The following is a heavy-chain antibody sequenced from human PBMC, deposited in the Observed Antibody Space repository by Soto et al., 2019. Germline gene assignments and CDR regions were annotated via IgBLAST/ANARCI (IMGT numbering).Heavy chain of an antibody. CDR2: IYPGDSDT. J-gene: IGHJ6*02. V-gene: IGHV5-51*01. D-gene: IGHD2-21*01. CDR3: ARGRFHYYGMDV. Sequence: GESLKISCKGPGYSFTNYWIAWVRQMPGRGLEWMGIIYPGDSDTKYSPSFQGQVTISADKSITTAYLQWSSLKASDSAMYYCARGRFHYYGMDVWGQGSTVTVSS. CDR1: GYSFTNYW.